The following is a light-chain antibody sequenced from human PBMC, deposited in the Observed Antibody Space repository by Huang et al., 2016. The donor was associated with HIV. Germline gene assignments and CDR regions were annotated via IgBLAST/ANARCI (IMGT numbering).Light chain of an antibody. CDR1: QSLLHSNGYNY. Sequence: DIVMTQSPLSLPVTPGEPASISCRSSQSLLHSNGYNYLDWYLQKPGQSPQLLIYLGSNRASGVLDRFSGSGSGTDFTLKISRVEAEDVGVYYCMQALQTWTFGQGTKVEIK. CDR3: MQALQTWT. CDR2: LGS. V-gene: IGKV2-28*01. J-gene: IGKJ1*01.